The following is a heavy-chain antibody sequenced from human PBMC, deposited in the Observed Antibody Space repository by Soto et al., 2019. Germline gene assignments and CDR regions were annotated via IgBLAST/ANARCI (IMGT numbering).Heavy chain of an antibody. CDR1: SAPVSSTTYT. CDR3: ACSSSWLNWFDP. J-gene: IGHJ5*02. V-gene: IGHV4-39*01. CDR2: VYYGGRS. Sequence: SETLSLTCTVSSAPVSSTTYTWGWIRPPPGKGLEWVASVYYGGRSYYNPSLNSRVTISVDTSNNQLSLKLRSVTGADTDVYYYACSSSWLNWFDPWGQGTLVTVSS. D-gene: IGHD6-13*01.